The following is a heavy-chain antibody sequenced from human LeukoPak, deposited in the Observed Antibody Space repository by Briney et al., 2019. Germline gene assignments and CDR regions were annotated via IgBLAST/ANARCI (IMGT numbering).Heavy chain of an antibody. CDR2: VDPEDGEI. Sequence: ASVKVSCXVSGYTFTDYYMHWVQQAPGKGLEWMGLVDPEDGEIIYAEKFQGRVTITADTSTDTAYMELSSLRSEDTAVYYCATGLGYCSSTSCPDYWGQGTLVTVSS. CDR1: GYTFTDYY. D-gene: IGHD2-2*01. V-gene: IGHV1-69-2*01. J-gene: IGHJ4*02. CDR3: ATGLGYCSSTSCPDY.